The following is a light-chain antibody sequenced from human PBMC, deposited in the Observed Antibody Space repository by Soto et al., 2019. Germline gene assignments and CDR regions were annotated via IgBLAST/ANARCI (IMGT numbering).Light chain of an antibody. CDR1: SSDVGGYKY. CDR2: DVS. Sequence: QSALSQPAYVSGSPGQSITISCTGSSSDVGGYKYVSWYQHLPGKAPELMIYDVSNRPSGVSDRFSGSKSGNTASLTISGLQAEDEADYYCNSYTDSGSYVFGTGSKVTVL. CDR3: NSYTDSGSYV. V-gene: IGLV2-14*03. J-gene: IGLJ1*01.